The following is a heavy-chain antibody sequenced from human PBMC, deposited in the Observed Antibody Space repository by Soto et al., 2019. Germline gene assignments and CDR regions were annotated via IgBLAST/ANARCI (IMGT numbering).Heavy chain of an antibody. CDR3: ASHYDMWSGYHSPVDY. Sequence: QVQLVESGGGLVQPGGSLRLSCAASGYTFSDYYMSWIRQAPGKGLEWISYIDTSGTKIYYADSVKGRFTITRDNAKNSVYLEMNSLRDEDTAVYYCASHYDMWSGYHSPVDYWGQGTLGTVAS. V-gene: IGHV3-11*01. D-gene: IGHD3-3*01. J-gene: IGHJ4*02. CDR1: GYTFSDYY. CDR2: IDTSGTKI.